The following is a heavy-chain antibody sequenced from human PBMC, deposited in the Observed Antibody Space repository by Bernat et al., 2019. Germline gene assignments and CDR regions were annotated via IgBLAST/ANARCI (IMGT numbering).Heavy chain of an antibody. CDR3: ARAGGWFGELLSTYYFDY. CDR2: IYYSGST. CDR1: GGSISSYY. D-gene: IGHD3-10*01. J-gene: IGHJ4*02. V-gene: IGHV4-59*01. Sequence: QVQLQESGPGLVKPSETLSLTCTVSGGSISSYYWSWIRQPSGKGLEWIGYIYYSGSTNYNPSLKSRVTISVDTSKNQFSLKLSSVTAADTAVYYCARAGGWFGELLSTYYFDYWGQGTLVTVSS.